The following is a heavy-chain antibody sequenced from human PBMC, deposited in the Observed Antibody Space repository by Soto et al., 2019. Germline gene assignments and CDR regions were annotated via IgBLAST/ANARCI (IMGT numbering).Heavy chain of an antibody. J-gene: IGHJ6*02. Sequence: AVKVSCKASGGTFSSYAISWVRQAPGQGLEWMGGIIPTFGTANYAQKFQGRVTITADKSTSTAYMELSSLRSEDTAVYYCASVKYCTNGVCRYYYYYGMDVWGQGTTVTVSS. CDR2: IIPTFGTA. D-gene: IGHD2-8*01. CDR1: GGTFSSYA. CDR3: ASVKYCTNGVCRYYYYYGMDV. V-gene: IGHV1-69*06.